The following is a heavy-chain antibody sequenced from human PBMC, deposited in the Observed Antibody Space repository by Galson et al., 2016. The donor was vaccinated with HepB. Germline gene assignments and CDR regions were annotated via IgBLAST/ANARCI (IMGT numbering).Heavy chain of an antibody. V-gene: IGHV1-18*04. D-gene: IGHD6-19*01. CDR2: ISAYNGYT. CDR1: GYTFITYG. CDR3: ARLTDSSGWLVGFDY. Sequence: SVKVSCKASGYTFITYGISWVRQAPGQGLEWMGWISAYNGYTKYAQKLQDRVSMTTDTSTSTAYMELRSLKSDDTAVYYCARLTDSSGWLVGFDYWGQGTLVTVSS. J-gene: IGHJ4*02.